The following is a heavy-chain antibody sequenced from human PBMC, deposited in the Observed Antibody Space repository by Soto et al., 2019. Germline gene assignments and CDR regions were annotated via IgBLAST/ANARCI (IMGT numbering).Heavy chain of an antibody. CDR3: AKGPNSSAWNYFDY. V-gene: IGHV3-23*01. CDR2: LSCGNT. CDR1: GLTCNNYA. Sequence: GGSLILSCTASGLTCNNYAMSWGRQRPGDGLEWVSTLSCGNTYYADSVKGRFTISRDNSENTLYLQMISLRVEDMAIYYCAKGPNSSAWNYFDYWGQGTLVTVSS. D-gene: IGHD6-19*01. J-gene: IGHJ4*02.